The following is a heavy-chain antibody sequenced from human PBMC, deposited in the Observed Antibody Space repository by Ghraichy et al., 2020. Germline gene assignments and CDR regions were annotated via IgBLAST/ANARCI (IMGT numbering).Heavy chain of an antibody. CDR1: GYSISSGYY. D-gene: IGHD3-22*01. CDR3: AREGVYYYDSSGYSAYN. Sequence: SETLSLTCTVSGYSISSGYYWGWIRQPPGKGLEWIGSIYHSGSTYYNPSLKSRVTISVDTSKNQFSLKLSSVTAADTAVYYCAREGVYYYDSSGYSAYNWGQGTLVTVSS. V-gene: IGHV4-38-2*02. CDR2: IYHSGST. J-gene: IGHJ4*02.